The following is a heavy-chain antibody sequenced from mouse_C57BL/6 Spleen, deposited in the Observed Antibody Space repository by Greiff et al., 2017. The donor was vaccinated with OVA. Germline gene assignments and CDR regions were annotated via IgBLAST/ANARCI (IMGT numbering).Heavy chain of an antibody. CDR1: GFTFSSYT. Sequence: EVMLVESGGGLVKPGGSLKLSCAASGFTFSSYTMSWVRQTPEKRLEWVATISGGGGNTYYPDSVKGRFTISRDNAKNTLYLQMSSLRSEDTALYYCARQVYYDYGGSYWGQGTLVTVSA. J-gene: IGHJ3*01. D-gene: IGHD2-4*01. CDR2: ISGGGGNT. CDR3: ARQVYYDYGGSY. V-gene: IGHV5-9*01.